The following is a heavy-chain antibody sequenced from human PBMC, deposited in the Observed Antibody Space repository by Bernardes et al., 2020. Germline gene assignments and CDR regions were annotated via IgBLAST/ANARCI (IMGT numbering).Heavy chain of an antibody. D-gene: IGHD3-10*01. CDR1: GYTFTSYG. J-gene: IGHJ4*02. CDR2: ISAYNGTT. CDR3: ARDPRIWYGSGSYYTFDY. Sequence: ASVKVSCKASGYTFTSYGISWVRQAPGQGLEWMGWISAYNGTTNYAQKLQGRVTMTTDTSTSTAYMELRSLRSDDTAVYYCARDPRIWYGSGSYYTFDYWGQGTLVTVSS. V-gene: IGHV1-18*01.